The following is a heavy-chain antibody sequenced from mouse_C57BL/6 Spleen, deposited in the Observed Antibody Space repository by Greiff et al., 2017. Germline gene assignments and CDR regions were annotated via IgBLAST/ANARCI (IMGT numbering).Heavy chain of an antibody. Sequence: QVQLQQPGAELVRPGSSVKLSCKASGYTFTSYWMPWVKQRPIQGLEWIGNIDPSDSETHYNQKFKDKATLTVDKSSSTAYMQLSSLTSEDSAVYYCARPHYGNYFAYWGQGTLVTVSA. CDR2: IDPSDSET. CDR1: GYTFTSYW. CDR3: ARPHYGNYFAY. J-gene: IGHJ3*01. V-gene: IGHV1-52*01. D-gene: IGHD2-1*01.